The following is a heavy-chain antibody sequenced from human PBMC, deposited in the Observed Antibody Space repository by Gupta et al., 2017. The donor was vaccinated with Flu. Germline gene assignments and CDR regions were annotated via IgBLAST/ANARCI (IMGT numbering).Heavy chain of an antibody. D-gene: IGHD5-24*01. CDR2: INPDSGVT. CDR1: GQAFNTYY. V-gene: IGHV1-2*02. Sequence: QVQLVQSGSEVKRPGASVKVSCTASGQAFNTYYVHWVRQAPGQGLEWMAWINPDSGVTDYIQKFQGRVTVTRDTSTETVYMEVRRLTSDDTAVYYCAREAKMGTIVNPALDIWGQGTLVTVSS. J-gene: IGHJ4*02. CDR3: AREAKMGTIVNPALDI.